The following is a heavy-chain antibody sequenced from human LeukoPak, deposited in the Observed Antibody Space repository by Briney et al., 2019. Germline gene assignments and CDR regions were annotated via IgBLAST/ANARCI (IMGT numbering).Heavy chain of an antibody. J-gene: IGHJ5*02. CDR2: IYYSGST. D-gene: IGHD2-2*02. CDR1: GGSITSYY. CDR3: ARGYCSSTSCYIYWFDP. Sequence: PSETLSLTCTVSGGSITSYYWSWIRQPPGKGLEWIGYIYYSGSTNYNPSLKSRVTISVDTSKNQFSLKLSSVTAADTAVYYCARGYCSSTSCYIYWFDPWGQGTLVTVS. V-gene: IGHV4-59*01.